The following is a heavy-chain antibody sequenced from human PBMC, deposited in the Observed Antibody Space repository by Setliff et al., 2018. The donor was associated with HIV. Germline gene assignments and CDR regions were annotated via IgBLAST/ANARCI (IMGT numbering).Heavy chain of an antibody. J-gene: IGHJ4*02. V-gene: IGHV4-59*01. Sequence: TLSLTCSVSDGSISTYYWSWIRQPPGKGLEWIGYIYYSGIANYSPSLKSRVTFLVDTSKNQFSLRLNSVTAADTAVYFCARGDYDSGGYYFDRWGQGARVTVS. CDR1: DGSISTYY. CDR3: ARGDYDSGGYYFDR. CDR2: IYYSGIA. D-gene: IGHD3-22*01.